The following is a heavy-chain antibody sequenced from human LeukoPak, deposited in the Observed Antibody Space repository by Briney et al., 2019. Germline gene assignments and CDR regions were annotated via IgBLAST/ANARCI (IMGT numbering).Heavy chain of an antibody. Sequence: PGGSLRLSCAASGFIFDDYAMHWVRQAPGKGLEWVSLISGDGGSTFYADSVRGRFTTSRDNSKNSLSLQMNSLTTEDTALYYCAKEEYSHTTNYFENWGQGILVTVSS. J-gene: IGHJ4*02. CDR1: GFIFDDYA. V-gene: IGHV3-43*02. D-gene: IGHD2-8*01. CDR2: ISGDGGST. CDR3: AKEEYSHTTNYFEN.